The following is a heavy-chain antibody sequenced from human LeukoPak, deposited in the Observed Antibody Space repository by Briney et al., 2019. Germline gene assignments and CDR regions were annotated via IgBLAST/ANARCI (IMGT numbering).Heavy chain of an antibody. D-gene: IGHD5-18*01. CDR3: ARGAWGYSYGVRPFDY. CDR1: VFTFSSYC. V-gene: IGHV3-33*01. Sequence: GGSLRLSCAASVFTFSSYCMHWVRQTPGKGLEWVAVIWYDGSNKYYADSVKGRFTISRDNSKNTLYLQMNSLRAEDTAVYYCARGAWGYSYGVRPFDYWGQGTLVTVSS. CDR2: IWYDGSNK. J-gene: IGHJ4*02.